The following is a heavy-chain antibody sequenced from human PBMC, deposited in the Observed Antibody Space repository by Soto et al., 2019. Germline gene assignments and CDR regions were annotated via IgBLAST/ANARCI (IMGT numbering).Heavy chain of an antibody. V-gene: IGHV3-48*03. CDR3: VKDVDGAPTFDY. D-gene: IGHD1-26*01. Sequence: GGSLRLSCAASGFVFSSYEMNWVRQAPGKGLEWVSYIGISDNTIYYADSVKGRFTISRDNAKNSLYLQMNSLRAEDTAVYYCVKDVDGAPTFDYWGQGTLVTVSS. CDR1: GFVFSSYE. CDR2: IGISDNTI. J-gene: IGHJ4*02.